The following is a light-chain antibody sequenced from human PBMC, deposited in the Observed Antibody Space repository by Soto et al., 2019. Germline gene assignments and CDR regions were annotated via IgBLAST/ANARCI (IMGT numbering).Light chain of an antibody. Sequence: DIQMTQSPTSLSASVGERVTITCRASRDIRNFVAWYQQKPGKAPKLLIYAASTLQSGVPSRFSGSGSGTDFTLTIISLQPEDVATYSCQKYSSVPVFGPGTKVEIK. CDR1: RDIRNF. V-gene: IGKV1-27*01. CDR3: QKYSSVPV. J-gene: IGKJ3*01. CDR2: AAS.